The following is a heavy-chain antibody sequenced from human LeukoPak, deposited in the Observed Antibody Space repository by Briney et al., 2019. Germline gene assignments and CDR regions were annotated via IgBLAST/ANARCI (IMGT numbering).Heavy chain of an antibody. J-gene: IGHJ3*02. CDR2: IIPIFGTA. Sequence: GASVKVSCKASGGTFSSYAISWVRQAPGQGLEWMGGIIPIFGTAKYAQNFQGRVSIAADRSTSTAYMELSSLRSEDTAVYYCVRDRSRDCGGVGQRRSFCFDAFDIWGQGTMVTVSS. CDR3: VRDRSRDCGGVGQRRSFCFDAFDI. V-gene: IGHV1-69*06. CDR1: GGTFSSYA. D-gene: IGHD2-21*01.